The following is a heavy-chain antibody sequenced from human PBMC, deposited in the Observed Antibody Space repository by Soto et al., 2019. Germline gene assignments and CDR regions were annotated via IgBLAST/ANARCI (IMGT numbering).Heavy chain of an antibody. CDR2: MYFNESP. J-gene: IGHJ4*02. CDR1: GGSISSYY. D-gene: IGHD2-21*01. Sequence: SETLSLTCTVSGGSISSYYWSWIRQPPGKGLEWIGYMYFNESPKYNPSLKSRVTMSVDTSKNQFSLKLRSVTAADTAVYYCASLWNFFDFWGQGALVTVSS. CDR3: ASLWNFFDF. V-gene: IGHV4-59*01.